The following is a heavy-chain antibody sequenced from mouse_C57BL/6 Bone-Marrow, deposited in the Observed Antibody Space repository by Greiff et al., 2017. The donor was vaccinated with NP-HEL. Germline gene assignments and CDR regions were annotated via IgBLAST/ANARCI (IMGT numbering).Heavy chain of an antibody. J-gene: IGHJ4*01. D-gene: IGHD2-4*01. Sequence: EVHLVESGPGLVKPSQSLSLTCSVSGYSITSGYYWNWIRQLPGNKLEWMGYISYDGSNNYNPSLKNRTSITRDTSKNQFFLKFNSVTTEDTATYYCARRHDYDRGYYAMDYWGQGTSVTVAS. V-gene: IGHV3-6*01. CDR3: ARRHDYDRGYYAMDY. CDR2: ISYDGSN. CDR1: GYSITSGYY.